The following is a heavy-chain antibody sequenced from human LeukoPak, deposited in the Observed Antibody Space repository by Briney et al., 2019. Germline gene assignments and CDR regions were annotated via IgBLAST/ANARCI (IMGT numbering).Heavy chain of an antibody. V-gene: IGHV3-23*01. CDR1: GFTFSSYA. J-gene: IGHJ4*02. Sequence: QAGGSLRLSCAASGFTFSSYAMSWVRQAPGKGLEWVSGISGSGGSTYYADSVKGRFTISRDNSKNTLYLQMNSLRAEDTAVYHCAKVHVSSGWYYFDYWGQGTLVTVSS. CDR3: AKVHVSSGWYYFDY. CDR2: ISGSGGST. D-gene: IGHD6-19*01.